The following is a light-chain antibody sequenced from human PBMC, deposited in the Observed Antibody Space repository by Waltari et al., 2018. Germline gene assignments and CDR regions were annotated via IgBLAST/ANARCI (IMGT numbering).Light chain of an antibody. J-gene: IGLJ1*01. CDR2: DVS. CDR3: SSYTGSNTYV. V-gene: IGLV2-14*03. Sequence: QSALTQPASVSGSPGQSITISCPGTSSDVGAYDYVHWYRQLPGKAPELMISDVSRRPSGISDRFSGSKSGDTASLTISGLQAEDEADYYCSSYTGSNTYVFGSGTKVTVL. CDR1: SSDVGAYDY.